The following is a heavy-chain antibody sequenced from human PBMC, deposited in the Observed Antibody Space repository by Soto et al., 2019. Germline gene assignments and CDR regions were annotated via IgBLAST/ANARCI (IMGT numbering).Heavy chain of an antibody. J-gene: IGHJ6*02. CDR1: GGTFSSYA. D-gene: IGHD3-22*01. Sequence: SVKVSCKASGGTFSSYAISWVRQAPGQGLEWMGGIIPIFGTANYAQKFQGRVTITADKSTSTAYMELSSLRSEDTAVYYCARLGRDYYDSSGYYPYYYYGMDVWG. CDR2: IIPIFGTA. CDR3: ARLGRDYYDSSGYYPYYYYGMDV. V-gene: IGHV1-69*06.